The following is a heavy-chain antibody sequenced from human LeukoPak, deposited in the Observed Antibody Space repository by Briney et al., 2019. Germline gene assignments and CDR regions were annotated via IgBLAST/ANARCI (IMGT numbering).Heavy chain of an antibody. V-gene: IGHV1-69*05. Sequence: ASVKVSCKASGGTFSSYAISWVRQAPGQGLEWMGGIIPIFCTANYAQKFQGRVTITTDESTSTAYMEVSSLRSEDTAVYYCARGRYYDSSGYYCPLNYYYYYMDVWGKGTTVTVSS. CDR3: ARGRYYDSSGYYCPLNYYYYYMDV. CDR2: IIPIFCTA. J-gene: IGHJ6*03. D-gene: IGHD3-22*01. CDR1: GGTFSSYA.